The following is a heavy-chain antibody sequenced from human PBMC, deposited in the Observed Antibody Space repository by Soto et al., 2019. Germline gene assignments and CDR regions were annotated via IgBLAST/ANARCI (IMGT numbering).Heavy chain of an antibody. D-gene: IGHD3-22*01. CDR1: WFTVSSNY. CDR2: IYSGGST. Sequence: HPVGSLRLSCAASWFTVSSNYMSWVRQAAGKGLEWVSVIYSGGSTYYADSVKGRFTISRDNSKNTLYLQMNSLRAEDTAVYYCARERFNYDSSGYYFGRVFDYWGQRTLVTVPQ. CDR3: ARERFNYDSSGYYFGRVFDY. J-gene: IGHJ4*02. V-gene: IGHV3-53*01.